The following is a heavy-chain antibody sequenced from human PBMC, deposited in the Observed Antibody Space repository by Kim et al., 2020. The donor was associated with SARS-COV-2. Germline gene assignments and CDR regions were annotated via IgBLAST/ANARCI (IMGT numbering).Heavy chain of an antibody. CDR2: ISSSSSYI. CDR1: GFTFSSYS. CDR3: ARDRDYGDYADAFDI. Sequence: GGSLRLSCAASGFTFSSYSMNWVRQAPGKGLEWVSSISSSSSYIYYADSVKGRFTISRDNAKNSLYLQMNSLRAEDTAVYYCARDRDYGDYADAFDIWGQGTMVTVSS. D-gene: IGHD4-17*01. J-gene: IGHJ3*02. V-gene: IGHV3-21*01.